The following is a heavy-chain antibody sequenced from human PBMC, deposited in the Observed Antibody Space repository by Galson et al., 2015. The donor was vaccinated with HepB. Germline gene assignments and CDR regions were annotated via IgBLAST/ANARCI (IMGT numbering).Heavy chain of an antibody. Sequence: LRLSCAASGFTFSDYYMTWIRQAPGKGLEWVSYIGSGGTTIYYAETVKGRFTISRDNAKNSLYLQMNSLRADDTAVYYCARFIRSGDFRTDGYYFDYWGQGTLVTVSS. J-gene: IGHJ4*02. D-gene: IGHD7-27*01. V-gene: IGHV3-11*01. CDR3: ARFIRSGDFRTDGYYFDY. CDR2: IGSGGTTI. CDR1: GFTFSDYY.